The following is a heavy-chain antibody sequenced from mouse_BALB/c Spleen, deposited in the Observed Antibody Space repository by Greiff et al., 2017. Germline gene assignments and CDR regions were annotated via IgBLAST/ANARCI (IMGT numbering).Heavy chain of an antibody. Sequence: EVKVVESGGGLVQPGGSRKLSCAASGFTFSSFGMHWVRQAPEKGLEWVAYISSGSSTIYYADTVKGRFTISRDNPKNTLFLQMTSLRSEDTAMYYCARGGRLPLFDYWGQGTTLTVSS. V-gene: IGHV5-17*02. CDR1: GFTFSSFG. CDR3: ARGGRLPLFDY. D-gene: IGHD1-2*01. CDR2: ISSGSSTI. J-gene: IGHJ2*01.